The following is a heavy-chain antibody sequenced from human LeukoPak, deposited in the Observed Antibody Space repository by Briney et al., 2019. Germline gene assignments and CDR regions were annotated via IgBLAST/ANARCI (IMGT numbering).Heavy chain of an antibody. J-gene: IGHJ6*04. Sequence: SETLSLTCPVSGGSIGSGGSYWGWVRQHPGRGLGWFGSIYDSGSTYYNPSLKSRVTISVDTAKNQFSLKLSSVTAADTAVYYCARDSRIAAAAPGAYYYYGMDVWGKGTTVTVSS. V-gene: IGHV4-31*03. CDR1: GGSIGSGGSY. CDR3: ARDSRIAAAAPGAYYYYGMDV. CDR2: IYDSGST. D-gene: IGHD6-13*01.